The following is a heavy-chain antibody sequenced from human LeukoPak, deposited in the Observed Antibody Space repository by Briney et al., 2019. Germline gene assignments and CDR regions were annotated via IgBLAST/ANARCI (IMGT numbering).Heavy chain of an antibody. Sequence: GRSLRLSRAASGFTFDDYAMHWVRQAPGKGLEWVSGISWNSGSIGYADSVKGRFTISRDNAKNSLYLQMNSLRAEDTALYYCATMGATTTDYWGQGTLVTVSS. D-gene: IGHD1-26*01. J-gene: IGHJ4*02. CDR2: ISWNSGSI. CDR3: ATMGATTTDY. V-gene: IGHV3-9*01. CDR1: GFTFDDYA.